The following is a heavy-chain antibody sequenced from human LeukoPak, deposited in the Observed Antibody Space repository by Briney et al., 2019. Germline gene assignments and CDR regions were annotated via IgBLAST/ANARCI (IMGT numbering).Heavy chain of an antibody. Sequence: PGGSLRLSCAASGFTFSSYDMSWVRQAPGKGLEWVSAISGSGGRTFYADSVKARFTISRDNSKNTLYLQMNSLRAEDTAVYYCARSGGYGWDYWGQGALVTVSS. D-gene: IGHD5-12*01. CDR1: GFTFSSYD. CDR3: ARSGGYGWDY. J-gene: IGHJ4*02. CDR2: ISGSGGRT. V-gene: IGHV3-23*01.